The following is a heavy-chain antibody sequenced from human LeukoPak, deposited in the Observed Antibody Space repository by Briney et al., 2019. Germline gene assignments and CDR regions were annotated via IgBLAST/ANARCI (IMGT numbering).Heavy chain of an antibody. CDR2: INHSGST. CDR1: GGSFSGYY. D-gene: IGHD6-19*01. V-gene: IGHV4-34*01. Sequence: SETLSLTCAVYGGSFSGYYWSWIRQPPGKGLEWIGEINHSGSTNYNPSLKSRVTISVDTSKNQFSLKLSSVTAADTAVYYCARGRAGYSSGWKWFDPWGQGTLVTVSS. J-gene: IGHJ5*02. CDR3: ARGRAGYSSGWKWFDP.